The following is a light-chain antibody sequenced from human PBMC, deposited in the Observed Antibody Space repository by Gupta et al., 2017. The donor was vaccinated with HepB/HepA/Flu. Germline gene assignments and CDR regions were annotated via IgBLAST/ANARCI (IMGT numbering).Light chain of an antibody. CDR2: EVS. CDR3: SSYTSSSTEV. CDR1: SSDVGGYNY. J-gene: IGLJ3*02. V-gene: IGLV2-14*01. Sequence: QSALTHPASVPGPPGQSITISCTGTSSDVGGYNYVSWYQQPPGKAPKLMIYEVSNRPSGVSNRFSGSKSGNTASLTISGLQAEDEADYYCSSYTSSSTEVFGGGTKLTVL.